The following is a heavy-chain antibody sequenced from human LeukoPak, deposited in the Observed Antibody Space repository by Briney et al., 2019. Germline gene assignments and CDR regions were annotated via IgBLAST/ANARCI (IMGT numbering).Heavy chain of an antibody. J-gene: IGHJ6*02. CDR3: ARGAYCGGDCYPNYYYYGMDV. Sequence: PGRSLRLSCAASGFTFSDHYMDWVRQAPGKGLEWVGRTRNKANSYTTEYAASVKGRFTISRDDSKNSLYLQMNSLKTGDTAVYYCARGAYCGGDCYPNYYYYGMDVWGQGTTVTVSS. CDR1: GFTFSDHY. V-gene: IGHV3-72*01. CDR2: TRNKANSYTT. D-gene: IGHD2-21*02.